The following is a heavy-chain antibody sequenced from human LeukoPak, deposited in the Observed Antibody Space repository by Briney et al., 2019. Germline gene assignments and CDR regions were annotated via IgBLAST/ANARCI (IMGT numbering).Heavy chain of an antibody. CDR2: IYYSGST. CDR1: GGSISSYY. J-gene: IGHJ5*02. CDR3: ARDRDFWSGYGLDP. V-gene: IGHV4-59*01. Sequence: SETLSLTCTVSGGSISSYYWSWIRQPPGKGLGWIGYIYYSGSTNYNPSLKSRVTISVDTSKNQFSLKLSSVTAADTAVYYCARDRDFWSGYGLDPWGQGTLVTVSS. D-gene: IGHD3-3*01.